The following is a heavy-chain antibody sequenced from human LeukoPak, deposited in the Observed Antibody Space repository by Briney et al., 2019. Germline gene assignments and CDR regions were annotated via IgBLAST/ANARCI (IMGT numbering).Heavy chain of an antibody. D-gene: IGHD5-24*01. CDR2: INPNSGGT. CDR1: GYTFTGYY. J-gene: IGHJ4*02. V-gene: IGHV1-2*06. CDR3: ASPRGRDGYNYGFFDY. Sequence: ASVKVSCKASGYTFTGYYMHWVRQAPAQGLEWMGRINPNSGGTNYAQKFQGRVTMTRDTSISTAYMELSRLRSDDTAVYYCASPRGRDGYNYGFFDYWGQGTLVTVSS.